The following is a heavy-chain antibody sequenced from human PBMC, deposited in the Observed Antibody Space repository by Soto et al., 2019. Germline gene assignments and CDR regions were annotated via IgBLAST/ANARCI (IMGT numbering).Heavy chain of an antibody. Sequence: PGGSLRLSCAASGFTFSSYAMSWVRQAPGKGLEWVSAISGSGGSTYYADSVKGRFTISRDNSKNTLYLQMNSLRAEETAVYYCAKGDEQWLVKGYFDYSGQGTLVTVAS. J-gene: IGHJ4*02. D-gene: IGHD6-19*01. CDR2: ISGSGGST. CDR1: GFTFSSYA. V-gene: IGHV3-23*01. CDR3: AKGDEQWLVKGYFDY.